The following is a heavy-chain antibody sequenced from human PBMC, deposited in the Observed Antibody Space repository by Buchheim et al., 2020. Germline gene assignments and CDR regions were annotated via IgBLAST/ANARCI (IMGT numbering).Heavy chain of an antibody. D-gene: IGHD2-2*01. CDR2: IYYSGST. V-gene: IGHV4-39*01. Sequence: QLQLQESGPGLVKPSETLSLTCTVSGGSISSSSYYWGWIRQPPGKGLEWIGSIYYSGSTYYNPSLKSRVTISVDTSKNQFSLKLSSVTAADTAVYYCARLDIVVVPDNWFDPWGQGTL. J-gene: IGHJ5*02. CDR3: ARLDIVVVPDNWFDP. CDR1: GGSISSSSYY.